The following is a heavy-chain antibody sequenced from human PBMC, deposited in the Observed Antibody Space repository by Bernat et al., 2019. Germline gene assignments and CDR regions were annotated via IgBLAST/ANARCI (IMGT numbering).Heavy chain of an antibody. CDR2: ISYDGSNK. D-gene: IGHD4-11*01. CDR3: ARGSGSNPLGWYFDL. Sequence: QVQLVESGGGVVQPGRSLRLSCAASGFTFSSYAMHWVRQAPGKGLGWVAVISYDGSNKYYADSGKGRFTISRDNSKNTLYLQMNSLRAEDTAVYYCARGSGSNPLGWYFDLWGRGTLVTVSS. V-gene: IGHV3-30*01. CDR1: GFTFSSYA. J-gene: IGHJ2*01.